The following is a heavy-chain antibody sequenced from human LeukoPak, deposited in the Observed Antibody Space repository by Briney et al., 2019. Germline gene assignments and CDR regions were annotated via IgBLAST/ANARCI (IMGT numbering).Heavy chain of an antibody. V-gene: IGHV3-7*03. CDR1: GFTFSSYW. J-gene: IGHJ4*02. D-gene: IGHD5-18*01. CDR3: AKDLGQLSYYFDY. Sequence: GGSLRLSCAASGFTFSSYWMSWVRQAPGKGLEWVANIKQDGSEKYYVDSVKGRFTISRDNAKNSLYLQMNSLRAEDTAVYYCAKDLGQLSYYFDYWGQGTLVTVSS. CDR2: IKQDGSEK.